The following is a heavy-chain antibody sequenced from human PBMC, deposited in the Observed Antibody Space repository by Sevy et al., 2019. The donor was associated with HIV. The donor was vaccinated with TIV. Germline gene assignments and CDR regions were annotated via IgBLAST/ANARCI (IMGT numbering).Heavy chain of an antibody. CDR3: ARDGGPLIWFGELPSLDY. V-gene: IGHV3-30-3*01. D-gene: IGHD3-10*01. J-gene: IGHJ4*02. CDR1: GFTFSSYA. Sequence: GGSLRLSCAASGFTFSSYAMHWVRQAPGKGLEWVAVISYDGSNKYYADSVKGQFTISRDNSKNTLYLQMNSLRAEDTAVYYCARDGGPLIWFGELPSLDYWGQGTLVTVSS. CDR2: ISYDGSNK.